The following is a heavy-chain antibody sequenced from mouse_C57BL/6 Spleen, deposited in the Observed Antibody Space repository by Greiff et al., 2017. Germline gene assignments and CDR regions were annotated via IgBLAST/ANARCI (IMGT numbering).Heavy chain of an antibody. CDR3: ARPSNQAWFAY. CDR1: GYTFTSYW. Sequence: QVQLQQPGAELVMPGASVKLSCKASGYTFTSYWMHWVKQRPGQGLEWIGEIDPSDSYTNYNQKFKGKSTLTVDKSSSTAYMPLSSLTSEDSAVYYCARPSNQAWFAYWGQGTLVTVSA. J-gene: IGHJ3*01. D-gene: IGHD4-1*01. V-gene: IGHV1-69*01. CDR2: IDPSDSYT.